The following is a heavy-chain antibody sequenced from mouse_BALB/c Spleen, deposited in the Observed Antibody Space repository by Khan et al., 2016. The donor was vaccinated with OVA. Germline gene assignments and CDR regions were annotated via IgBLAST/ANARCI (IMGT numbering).Heavy chain of an antibody. CDR1: GLNIKDTY. V-gene: IGHV14-3*02. J-gene: IGHJ2*01. Sequence: VQLQQPGAELVKLGATVKLSCTASGLNIKDTYMHWLKQWPEQGLEWNGRIDTPNGNTKYDPKFQGKATLTADTSSNTAYLTLSSPTSEDTAGYYCARMEKTWGRDTTITV. CDR2: IDTPNGNT. CDR3: ARMEKT.